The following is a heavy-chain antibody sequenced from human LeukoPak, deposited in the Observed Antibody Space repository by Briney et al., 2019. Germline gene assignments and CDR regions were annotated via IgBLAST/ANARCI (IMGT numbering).Heavy chain of an antibody. CDR2: IYYSGST. V-gene: IGHV4-61*01. D-gene: IGHD6-19*01. J-gene: IGHJ4*02. Sequence: SETLSLTCTVSGGSVSSGSYYWSWIRQPPGKGLECVGYIYYSGSTNYNPSLKSRVTISVDTSKNQFSLKLSSVTAADTAVYYCARFGYSSGSYWGQGTLVTVSS. CDR1: GGSVSSGSYY. CDR3: ARFGYSSGSY.